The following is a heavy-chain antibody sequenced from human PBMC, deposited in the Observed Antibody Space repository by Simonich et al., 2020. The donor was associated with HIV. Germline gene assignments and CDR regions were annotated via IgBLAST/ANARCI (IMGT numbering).Heavy chain of an antibody. CDR2: INPLLDTT. CDR3: ARRVYSSSGYAFDI. V-gene: IGHV1-69*13. Sequence: QVQLVQSGAEVKKTGSSVKVSCKASGDTFSNYVIGWVRQAPGQGLEWMGGINPLLDTTNYAKNFQGRVTITADDSTSTAYMELSSLRSEDTAVYYCARRVYSSSGYAFDIWGQGTMVSVSS. D-gene: IGHD6-6*01. J-gene: IGHJ3*02. CDR1: GDTFSNYV.